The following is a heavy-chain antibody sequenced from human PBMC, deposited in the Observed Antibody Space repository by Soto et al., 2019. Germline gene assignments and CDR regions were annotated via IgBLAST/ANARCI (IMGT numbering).Heavy chain of an antibody. CDR3: AGRPEIHPR. CDR2: IHRDGVT. CDR1: CGPTSSSEW. Sequence: VHLQESGPGLVKPLETLFLTCAISCGPTSSSEWWTWVRQPPGEGLEWIGEIHRDGVTNYNSSLKSRLTISLDQSRNQFSLSLTSVTAADAAVYFCAGRPEIHPRWGQGILVPVSS. D-gene: IGHD1-26*01. J-gene: IGHJ4*02. V-gene: IGHV4-4*02.